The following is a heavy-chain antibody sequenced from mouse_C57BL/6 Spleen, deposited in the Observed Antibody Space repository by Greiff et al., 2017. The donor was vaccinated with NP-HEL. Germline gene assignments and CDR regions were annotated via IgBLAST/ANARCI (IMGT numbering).Heavy chain of an antibody. Sequence: EVQLQQSVAELVRPGASVKLSCTASGFNIKNTYMHWVKQRPEQGLEWIGRIDPEDGDTEYAPKFQGKATMTADTSSNTAYLQLSSLTSEDTAVYYCTTGDYGSSYYFDYWGQGTTLTVSS. V-gene: IGHV14-1*01. D-gene: IGHD1-1*01. CDR2: IDPEDGDT. J-gene: IGHJ2*01. CDR3: TTGDYGSSYYFDY. CDR1: GFNIKNTY.